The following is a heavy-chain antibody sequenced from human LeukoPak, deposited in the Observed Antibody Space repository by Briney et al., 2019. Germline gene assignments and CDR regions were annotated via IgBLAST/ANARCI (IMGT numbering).Heavy chain of an antibody. J-gene: IGHJ4*02. Sequence: GGSLRLSCAASGFTFSSYAMSWVHQAPGKGLEWVSAISGSGGSTYHADSVKGRFTISRDNSRDTLYLQMNSLRAEDTAVHYCAKGYYDYVWGSYYFDYWGQGTLVTVSS. V-gene: IGHV3-23*01. D-gene: IGHD3-16*01. CDR2: ISGSGGST. CDR3: AKGYYDYVWGSYYFDY. CDR1: GFTFSSYA.